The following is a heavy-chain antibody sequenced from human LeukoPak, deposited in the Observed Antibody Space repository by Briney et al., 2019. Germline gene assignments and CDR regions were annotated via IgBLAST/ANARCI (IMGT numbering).Heavy chain of an antibody. V-gene: IGHV4-38-2*01. CDR3: ARLASIAAAADWYFDI. CDR1: GYSISGGYY. J-gene: IGHJ2*01. Sequence: SETLSLTCAVSGYSISGGYYWGWIRQPPGNRLEWIGSIFHSGTTYYNPSLRSRVTISVDTSKNQFSLKLTSVTAADTAVYYCARLASIAAAADWYFDIWGRGTLVTVSS. D-gene: IGHD6-13*01. CDR2: IFHSGTT.